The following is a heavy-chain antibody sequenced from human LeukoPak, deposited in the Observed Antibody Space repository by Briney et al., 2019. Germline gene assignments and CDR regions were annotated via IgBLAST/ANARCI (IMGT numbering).Heavy chain of an antibody. V-gene: IGHV4-59*01. J-gene: IGHJ4*02. CDR1: GGSISSYY. D-gene: IGHD3-9*01. CDR3: ARGYDILTN. Sequence: ASETLSLTCTVSGGSISSYYWSWIRQPPGKGLEWIGYIYYSGSTNYNPSLKSRVTISVDTSKNQFSLKLSSVTAADTAVYYCARGYDILTNWGQGTLVTVSS. CDR2: IYYSGST.